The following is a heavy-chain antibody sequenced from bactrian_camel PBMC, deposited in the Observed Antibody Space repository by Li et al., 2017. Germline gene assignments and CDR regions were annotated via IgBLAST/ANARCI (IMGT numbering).Heavy chain of an antibody. J-gene: IGHJ4*01. V-gene: IGHV3S1*01. CDR3: AAVVALQCPSLERVFFRY. D-gene: IGHD3*01. CDR1: GYTECIYS. Sequence: QLVESGGGSVQAGGSLRLSCVASGYTECIYSVTWYRQPPGKEREGVAVVDTGAGTTYYADSVKGRFTISKDMAKSTAYLEMHSLKPEDTATYYCAAVVALQCPSLERVFFRYWGQGTQVTVS. CDR2: VDTGAGTT.